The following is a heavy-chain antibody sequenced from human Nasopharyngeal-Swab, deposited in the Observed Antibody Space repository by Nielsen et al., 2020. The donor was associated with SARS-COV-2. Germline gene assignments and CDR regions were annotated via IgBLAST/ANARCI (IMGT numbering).Heavy chain of an antibody. CDR3: ARGDSF. V-gene: IGHV3-53*01. J-gene: IGHJ6*02. CDR2: IYSGGRT. Sequence: GESLKISCAASGFPFDMYTLNWVRQAPGKGLEWVSVIYSGGRTYYADSVQGRFTISRDNSKNTLDLQMNSLRVEDTAVYYCARGDSFWGQGTTVTVSS. CDR1: GFPFDMYT. D-gene: IGHD2-21*01.